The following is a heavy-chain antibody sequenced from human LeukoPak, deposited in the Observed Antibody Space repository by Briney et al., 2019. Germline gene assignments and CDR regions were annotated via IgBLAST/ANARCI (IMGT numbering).Heavy chain of an antibody. V-gene: IGHV1-69*04. D-gene: IGHD6-13*01. Sequence: SVKVSCKASGGTFSSYAISWVRQAPGQGLEWMGRIIPILGIANYAQKFQGRVTITADKSTSTAYMELSSLRSEDTAVCYCAREIGLKQLEYYYYYGMDVWGQGTTVTVSS. CDR3: AREIGLKQLEYYYYYGMDV. J-gene: IGHJ6*02. CDR1: GGTFSSYA. CDR2: IIPILGIA.